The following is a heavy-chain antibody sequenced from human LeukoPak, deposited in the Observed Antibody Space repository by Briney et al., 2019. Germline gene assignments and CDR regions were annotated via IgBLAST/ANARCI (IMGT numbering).Heavy chain of an antibody. D-gene: IGHD6-19*01. CDR1: GGSISSSNW. CDR2: IYHTGNT. Sequence: SETLSLTCAVSGGSISSSNWWSWVRQPPGKGLEWIGEIYHTGNTNYNPSLKSRVTISVDKSQNQFSLKLSSVTAADTAVYYCARDPGIAVAKGPSWGQGTLVTVSS. CDR3: ARDPGIAVAKGPS. V-gene: IGHV4-4*02. J-gene: IGHJ5*02.